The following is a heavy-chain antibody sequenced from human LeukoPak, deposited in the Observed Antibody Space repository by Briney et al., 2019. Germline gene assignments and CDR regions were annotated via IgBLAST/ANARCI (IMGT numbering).Heavy chain of an antibody. D-gene: IGHD1-26*01. CDR1: GGTFSSYA. J-gene: IGHJ3*02. CDR3: ATLYSGSYWGAFDI. V-gene: IGHV1-69*05. CDR2: IIPIFGTA. Sequence: GSSVKVSCKASGGTFSSYAISWVRQAPGQGLEWMGGIIPIFGTANYAQKFQGRVTITTDESTSTAYMELSSLRSEDTAVYYCATLYSGSYWGAFDIWGQGTMVTVSS.